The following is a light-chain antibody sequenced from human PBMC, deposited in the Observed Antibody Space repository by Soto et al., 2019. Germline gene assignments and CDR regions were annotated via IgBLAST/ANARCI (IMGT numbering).Light chain of an antibody. V-gene: IGLV1-40*01. CDR2: GNS. J-gene: IGLJ2*01. Sequence: QSVLTQPPSVSGAPGQRVTISCTGSSSSIGAGYDVHWYQQLPGTAPKLLIYGNSNRPSGVPDRFSGSKSGTSASLAITGLQAEDDADYYCQSYDSSLSGSLVFGGGTKLTVL. CDR3: QSYDSSLSGSLV. CDR1: SSSIGAGYD.